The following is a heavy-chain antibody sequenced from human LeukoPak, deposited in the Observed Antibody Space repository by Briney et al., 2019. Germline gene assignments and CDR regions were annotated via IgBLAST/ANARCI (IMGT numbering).Heavy chain of an antibody. CDR2: INHSGST. CDR3: ARQRGWYDS. Sequence: SETLSLTCAVHGGSFSGYYWSWIRRPPGTGLELIGEINHSGSTKYNPSLKSRVTISVDTSKNQFSLTLSSVTAADTAVYYCARQRGWYDSWGQGTLVTVSS. J-gene: IGHJ5*01. D-gene: IGHD6-25*01. V-gene: IGHV4-34*01. CDR1: GGSFSGYY.